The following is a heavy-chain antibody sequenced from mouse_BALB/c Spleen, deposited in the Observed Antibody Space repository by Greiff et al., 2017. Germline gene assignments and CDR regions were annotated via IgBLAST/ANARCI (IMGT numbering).Heavy chain of an antibody. J-gene: IGHJ3*01. CDR1: GYTFTSYW. D-gene: IGHD2-4*01. Sequence: QVQLQQPGAELVRPGASVKLSCKASGYTFTSYWINWVKQRPGQGLEWIGNIYPSDSYTNYNQKFKDKATLTVDKSSSTAYMQLSSPTSEDSAVYYCTRGDYDEWFAYWGQGTLVTVSA. CDR3: TRGDYDEWFAY. V-gene: IGHV1-69*02. CDR2: IYPSDSYT.